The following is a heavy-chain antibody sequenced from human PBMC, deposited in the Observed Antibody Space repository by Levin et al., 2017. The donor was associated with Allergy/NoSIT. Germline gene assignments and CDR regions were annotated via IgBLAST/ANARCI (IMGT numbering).Heavy chain of an antibody. CDR1: GGSISSSSYY. CDR3: ARLGAARSGIWFDP. CDR2: IYYSGST. V-gene: IGHV4-39*01. Sequence: SQTLSLTCTVSGGSISSSSYYWGWIRQPPGKGLEWIGSIYYSGSTYYNPSLKSRVTISVDTSKNQFSLKLSSVTAADTAVYYCARLGAARSGIWFDPWGQGTLVTVSS. J-gene: IGHJ5*02. D-gene: IGHD6-6*01.